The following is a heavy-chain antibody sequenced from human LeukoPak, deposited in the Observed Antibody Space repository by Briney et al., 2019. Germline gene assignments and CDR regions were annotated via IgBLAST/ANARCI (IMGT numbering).Heavy chain of an antibody. CDR1: GYSFTSHY. D-gene: IGHD1-20*01. CDR3: AAENNWNDVY. Sequence: ASVKVSCKASGYSFTSHYMHWVRQAPGQGLEWMGGIIPIFGTANYAQKFQGRVTITADKSTSTAYMELSSLRSEDTAVYYCAAENNWNDVYWGQGTLVTVSS. CDR2: IIPIFGTA. J-gene: IGHJ4*02. V-gene: IGHV1-69*06.